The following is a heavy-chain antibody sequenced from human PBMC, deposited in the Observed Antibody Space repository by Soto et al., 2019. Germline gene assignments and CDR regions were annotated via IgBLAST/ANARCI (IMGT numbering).Heavy chain of an antibody. CDR2: IFSNDEK. Sequence: QVTLKESGPVLVKPTETLTLTCTVSGFSLSNARMGVSWIRQPPGKALEWLAHIFSNDEKSYSTSLKSRLTISQAPSKRQVVLTMTNMDPVDTATYYCARIRTAGQWLPDYWGQGTLVTVSS. CDR1: GFSLSNARMG. D-gene: IGHD6-19*01. CDR3: ARIRTAGQWLPDY. V-gene: IGHV2-26*01. J-gene: IGHJ4*02.